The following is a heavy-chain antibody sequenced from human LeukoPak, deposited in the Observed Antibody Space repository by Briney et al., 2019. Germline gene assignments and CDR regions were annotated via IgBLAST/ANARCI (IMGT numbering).Heavy chain of an antibody. CDR2: ISYDGSNK. V-gene: IGHV3-30-3*01. D-gene: IGHD6-19*01. J-gene: IGHJ4*02. CDR1: GFTFSSYA. Sequence: GGSLRLSCAASGFTFSSYAMHWVRQAPGKGLEWVAVISYDGSNKYYADSVKGRFTISRDNSKNTLYLQMNSLRAEDTAVYYCAREEMRGEQWLVPFDYWGQGTLVTVSS. CDR3: AREEMRGEQWLVPFDY.